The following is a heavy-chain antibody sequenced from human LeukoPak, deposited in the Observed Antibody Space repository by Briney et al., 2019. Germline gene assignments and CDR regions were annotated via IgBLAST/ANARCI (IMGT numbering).Heavy chain of an antibody. V-gene: IGHV4-39*01. D-gene: IGHD3-10*01. CDR1: GGSISSSSYY. CDR3: ARVPMVRGVGFHFDY. Sequence: SETLSLTCTVSGGSISSSSYYWGWIRQPPGKGLEWIGSIYYSGSTYYNPSLKSRVTISVDTSKNQFSLKLSSVTAADTAVYYCARVPMVRGVGFHFDYWGQGTLVTVSS. J-gene: IGHJ4*02. CDR2: IYYSGST.